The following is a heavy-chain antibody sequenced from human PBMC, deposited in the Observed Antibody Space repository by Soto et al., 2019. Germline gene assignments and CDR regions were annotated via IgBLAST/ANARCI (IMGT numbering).Heavy chain of an antibody. V-gene: IGHV4-34*12. CDR2: IFHCERT. J-gene: IGHJ1*01. CDR3: ARPHYQDNTFYYSTVS. D-gene: IGHD3-22*01. Sequence: PGKGLEWIGEIFHCERTNYSPSLKSRVTISLDTSKNQFSLELTSVTAADTAVYYCARPHYQDNTFYYSTVSGGQLTLFT.